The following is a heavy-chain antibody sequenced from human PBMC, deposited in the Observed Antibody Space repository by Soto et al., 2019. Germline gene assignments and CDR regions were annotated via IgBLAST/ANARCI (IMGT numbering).Heavy chain of an antibody. CDR3: ARHFVAVVIKGWGY. Sequence: SETLSLTCTVSGCSIDRSNYYWDWIRQPPGKGLEWIGTTYYNGNAYYNPSLKSRVTMSVDTSKNQFSLKLISVTAADTAVYYCARHFVAVVIKGWGYWGQGTLVTVSS. CDR1: GCSIDRSNYY. D-gene: IGHD3-22*01. V-gene: IGHV4-39*01. CDR2: TYYNGNA. J-gene: IGHJ4*02.